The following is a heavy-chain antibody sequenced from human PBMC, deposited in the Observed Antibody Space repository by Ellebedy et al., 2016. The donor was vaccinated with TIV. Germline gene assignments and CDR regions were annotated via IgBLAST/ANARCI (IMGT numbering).Heavy chain of an antibody. CDR1: EFTFSYYS. CDR2: IVGTGTTT. Sequence: GESLKISXAASEFTFSYYSMNWVRQAAGKGLEWISYIVGTGTTTYYADSVKGRFTISRDNSKNSLFLQMNSLRDDGTAVYYCARRGNYLGDAFDIWGQGAMVIVSS. D-gene: IGHD1-26*01. CDR3: ARRGNYLGDAFDI. J-gene: IGHJ3*02. V-gene: IGHV3-48*02.